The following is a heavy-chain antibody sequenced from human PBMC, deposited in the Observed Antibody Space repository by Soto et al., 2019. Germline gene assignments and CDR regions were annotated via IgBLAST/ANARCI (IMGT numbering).Heavy chain of an antibody. CDR2: INHSGST. V-gene: IGHV4-34*01. Sequence: QVQLQQWGAGLLKPSETLSLTCAVYGGSFSGYYWSWIRQPPGKGLEWIGEINHSGSTNYNPSLKSRVTISVDTSKNQFSLKLSSVTAADTAVYYCARVFTVNTRVYFDYWGQGTLVTVSS. D-gene: IGHD4-17*01. CDR1: GGSFSGYY. J-gene: IGHJ4*02. CDR3: ARVFTVNTRVYFDY.